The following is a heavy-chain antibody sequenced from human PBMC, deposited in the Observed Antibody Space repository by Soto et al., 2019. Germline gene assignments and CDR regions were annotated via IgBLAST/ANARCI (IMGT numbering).Heavy chain of an antibody. Sequence: GGSLRLSCTASGFTFSDFWMTWVRQAPGKGLEWVANIKQDGGQTFYVDSVKGRFTISRDNAKNSLYLQMSSLRVEDTAVYYCARDATCQLPSWGQGTLVTVSS. D-gene: IGHD1-1*01. CDR1: GFTFSDFW. CDR3: ARDATCQLPS. V-gene: IGHV3-7*03. CDR2: IKQDGGQT. J-gene: IGHJ5*02.